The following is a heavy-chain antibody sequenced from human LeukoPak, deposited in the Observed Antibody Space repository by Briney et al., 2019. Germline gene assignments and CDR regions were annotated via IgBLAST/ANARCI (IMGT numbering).Heavy chain of an antibody. Sequence: GGSLRLSCAASGFTFSSYDMHWVRQVTGKGLEWVSAISTTGDPHYAGSVKGRCTISRENAKNSLYLQMNSLRVGDTAVYYCARDLRGYSYGLTYFDYWGQGTLVTVSS. CDR3: ARDLRGYSYGLTYFDY. V-gene: IGHV3-13*05. CDR1: GFTFSSYD. J-gene: IGHJ4*02. D-gene: IGHD5-18*01. CDR2: ISTTGDP.